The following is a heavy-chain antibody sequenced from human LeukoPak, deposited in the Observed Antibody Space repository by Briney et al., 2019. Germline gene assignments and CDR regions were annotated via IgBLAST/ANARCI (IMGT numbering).Heavy chain of an antibody. CDR3: ARDRSYGDYFYWYFDL. Sequence: ASVKVSCKASGHTFTSYGISWVRQAPGQGLEWMGWISAYNGNTNYAQKLQGRVTMTTDTSTSTAYMELRSLRSDDTAVYYCARDRSYGDYFYWYFDLWGRGTLVTVSS. J-gene: IGHJ2*01. CDR2: ISAYNGNT. CDR1: GHTFTSYG. D-gene: IGHD4-17*01. V-gene: IGHV1-18*01.